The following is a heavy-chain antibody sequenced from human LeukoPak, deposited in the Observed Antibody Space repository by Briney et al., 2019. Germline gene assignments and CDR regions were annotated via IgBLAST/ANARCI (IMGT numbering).Heavy chain of an antibody. CDR1: GFTFSSYA. CDR3: AKDPLEMSYFDY. J-gene: IGHJ4*02. CDR2: ISGSDDST. Sequence: PGGSLRLSCAASGFTFSSYAMGWVRQAPGKGLEWVSAISGSDDSTYYADSVKGRFTISRDNSKNTLYLQMNSLRAEDTAVYYCAKDPLEMSYFDYWGQGALVTVSS. D-gene: IGHD5-24*01. V-gene: IGHV3-23*01.